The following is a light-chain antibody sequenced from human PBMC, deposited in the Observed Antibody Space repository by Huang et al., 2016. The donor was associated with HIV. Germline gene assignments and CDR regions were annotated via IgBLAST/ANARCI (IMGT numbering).Light chain of an antibody. V-gene: IGKV3-15*01. CDR3: QQYNKWPPYT. J-gene: IGKJ2*01. CDR1: ESILRN. Sequence: VMTQSPATLSVSPGERATLSCRASESILRNLAWYQQRPGQPPRLLSYGASVRPPGIPDRFRGSGSGTEFSLTISSLQSEDFAVYYCQQYNKWPPYTYGQGTKLEIK. CDR2: GAS.